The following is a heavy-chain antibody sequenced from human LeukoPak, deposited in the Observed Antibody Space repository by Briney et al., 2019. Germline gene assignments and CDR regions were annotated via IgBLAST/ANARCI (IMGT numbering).Heavy chain of an antibody. CDR3: AREGNSSGYSQFDI. CDR2: IIPIFGTT. D-gene: IGHD3-22*01. CDR1: GGTFSSYA. V-gene: IGHV1-69*05. Sequence: SVKVSCKASGGTFSSYAISWVRQAPGQGLGWMGGIIPIFGTTNYAQKFQGRVTITTDESTSTAYMELSSLRSEDTAVYYCAREGNSSGYSQFDIWGQGTMVTVSS. J-gene: IGHJ3*02.